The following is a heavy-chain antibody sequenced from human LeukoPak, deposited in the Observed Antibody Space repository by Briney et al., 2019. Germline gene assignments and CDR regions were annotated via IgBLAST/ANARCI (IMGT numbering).Heavy chain of an antibody. CDR3: VRSGGWNAYYDILTGYYNFDY. CDR2: IYYSGNT. D-gene: IGHD3-9*01. CDR1: GVSISSSNSY. V-gene: IGHV4-39*07. Sequence: SETLSLTCTVSGVSISSSNSYWGWIRQPPGKGLEWIGSIYYSGNTYYNASLKSQVSISIDTSKNQFSLKLSSVTAADTAVYYCVRSGGWNAYYDILTGYYNFDYWGQGTLVTVSS. J-gene: IGHJ4*02.